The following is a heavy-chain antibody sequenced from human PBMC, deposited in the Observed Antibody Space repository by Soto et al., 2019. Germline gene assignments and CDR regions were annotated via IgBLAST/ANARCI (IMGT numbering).Heavy chain of an antibody. V-gene: IGHV4-59*01. J-gene: IGHJ6*02. CDR2: VYYTGST. CDR1: NGSISNYF. CDR3: ARYSSGWPGNGMDV. Sequence: KPSETLSLTCTVSNGSISNYFWSWIRQSPGKGLEWIGYVYYTGSTSYNPSLKGRVTMSVDTSKMQFSLKLSSVTAADTAVYYCARYSSGWPGNGMDVWGQGTTVTVSS. D-gene: IGHD6-19*01.